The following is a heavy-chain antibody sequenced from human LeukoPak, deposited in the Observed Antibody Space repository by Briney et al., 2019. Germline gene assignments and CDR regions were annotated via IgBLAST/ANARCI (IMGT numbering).Heavy chain of an antibody. CDR1: GGTFSRYA. CDR2: IIPIFGTA. J-gene: IGHJ5*02. Sequence: ASVKVSCKASGGTFSRYAISWVRQAPGQGLERMGGIIPIFGTANYAQKFQGRVTITADESTSTAYMELSSLRSEDTAVYYCARDAIVGATLFGWPRWFDPWGQGTLVTVSS. CDR3: ARDAIVGATLFGWPRWFDP. D-gene: IGHD1-26*01. V-gene: IGHV1-69*13.